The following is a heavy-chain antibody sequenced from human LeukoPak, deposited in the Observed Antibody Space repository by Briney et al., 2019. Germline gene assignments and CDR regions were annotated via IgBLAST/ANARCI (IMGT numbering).Heavy chain of an antibody. D-gene: IGHD1-1*01. CDR1: GITFSIHW. CDR3: AREQLEPSSHPFDP. Sequence: GGSLRLSCAASGITFSIHWMHWVRHTPEKGLVWVSRINSDGSRTTYADSVKGRFTISRDNAKNTLYLQMNSLRAEDTAVYYCAREQLEPSSHPFDPWGQGTLVTVSS. V-gene: IGHV3-74*03. J-gene: IGHJ5*02. CDR2: INSDGSRT.